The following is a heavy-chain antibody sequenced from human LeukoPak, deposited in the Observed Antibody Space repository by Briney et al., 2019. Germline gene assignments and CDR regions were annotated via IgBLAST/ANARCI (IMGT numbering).Heavy chain of an antibody. CDR2: INHSGST. CDR3: ARRGVAVAGDYFDY. J-gene: IGHJ4*02. CDR1: GGSFSGYY. Sequence: SETLSLTCAVYGGSFSGYYWSWIRQPPGKGLEWIGEINHSGSTNYNPSLKSRVTISVDTSKNQFSLKLSSVTAADTAVYYCARRGVAVAGDYFDYWGQGTLVTVSS. D-gene: IGHD6-19*01. V-gene: IGHV4-34*01.